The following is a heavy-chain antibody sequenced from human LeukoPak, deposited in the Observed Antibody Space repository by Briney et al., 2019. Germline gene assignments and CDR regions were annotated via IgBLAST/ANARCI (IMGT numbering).Heavy chain of an antibody. CDR1: GFIFSSYT. D-gene: IGHD3-10*01. V-gene: IGHV3-21*01. Sequence: GGSLRLSCAASGFIFSSYTMNWVRQAPGKGLEWVSSISSSSSYIYYEDSVKGRFTISRDKAKNSLYLQMNSLRAEDTAVYYCASGYWGQGTLVTVSS. J-gene: IGHJ4*02. CDR3: ASGY. CDR2: ISSSSSYI.